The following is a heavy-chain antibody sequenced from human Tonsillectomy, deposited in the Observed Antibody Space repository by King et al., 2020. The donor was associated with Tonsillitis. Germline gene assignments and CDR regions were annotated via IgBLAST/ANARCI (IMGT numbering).Heavy chain of an antibody. D-gene: IGHD4-17*01. J-gene: IGHJ6*02. CDR2: ISYDGSNK. V-gene: IGHV3-30-3*01. CDR1: GFTFSSYD. CDR3: ARRDGALEYYYYGMDV. Sequence: VQLVESGGGVVQPGRSLRLSCAASGFTFSSYDMHWVRQAPGKGLEWVAVISYDGSNKYYADSVKGRFTISRDNSKNTLYLQMNSLRAEDTAVYYCARRDGALEYYYYGMDVWGQGTTVTVSS.